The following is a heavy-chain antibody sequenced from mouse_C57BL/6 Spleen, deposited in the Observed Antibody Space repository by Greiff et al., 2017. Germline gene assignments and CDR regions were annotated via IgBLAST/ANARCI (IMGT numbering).Heavy chain of an antibody. CDR2: IRLKSDNYAT. Sequence: EVQLVEPGGGLVQPGGSMKLSCVASGFTFSNYWMNWVRQSPEQGLEWVAQIRLKSDNYATDYAESVKGRFTISRCESKSSVYLQISNLRAEDTGIYYGTGGFLPWTTGFAYWGQGTLVTVSA. V-gene: IGHV6-3*01. J-gene: IGHJ3*01. CDR1: GFTFSNYW. D-gene: IGHD2-1*01. CDR3: TGGFLPWTTGFAY.